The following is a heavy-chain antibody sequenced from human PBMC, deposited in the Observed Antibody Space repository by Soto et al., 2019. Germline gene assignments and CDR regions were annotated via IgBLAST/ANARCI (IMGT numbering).Heavy chain of an antibody. V-gene: IGHV3-23*01. CDR2: ISGSGGST. Sequence: GGSLRLSCAASGFTFSSYAMSWVRQAPGKGLEWVSAISGSGGSTYYADSVKGRFTISRDNSKNTLYLQMNSLRAEDTAVYYCAKDSEYYDFWSGYYNTNYYFDYWGQGTLVTVSS. CDR1: GFTFSSYA. CDR3: AKDSEYYDFWSGYYNTNYYFDY. D-gene: IGHD3-3*01. J-gene: IGHJ4*02.